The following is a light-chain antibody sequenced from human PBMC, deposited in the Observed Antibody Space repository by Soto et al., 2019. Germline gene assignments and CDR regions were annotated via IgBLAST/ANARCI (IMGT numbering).Light chain of an antibody. V-gene: IGLV2-23*01. J-gene: IGLJ1*01. Sequence: QSVLTQPASVSGSPGQSITISCTGTSSDVGSYNLVSWYQQHPGKAPKLMIYEGSKRPSGVSNRFSGSKSGNTASLTISGLQAEDEADHYCCSYAGSIPYVFGTGTKLTVL. CDR1: SSDVGSYNL. CDR2: EGS. CDR3: CSYAGSIPYV.